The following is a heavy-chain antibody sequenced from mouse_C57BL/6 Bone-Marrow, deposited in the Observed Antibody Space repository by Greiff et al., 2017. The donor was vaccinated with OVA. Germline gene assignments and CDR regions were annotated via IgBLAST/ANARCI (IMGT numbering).Heavy chain of an antibody. CDR2: IDPANGNN. D-gene: IGHD2-1*01. CDR3: AREGIYYGNPSYWYFDV. CDR1: GFNIKNTY. J-gene: IGHJ1*03. Sequence: VQLQQSVAELVRPGASVKLSCTASGFNIKNTYMHWVKQRPEQGLEWIGRIDPANGNNKYAPKFQGKATITADTSYNTAYLQLNSLTSEDTAIYYCAREGIYYGNPSYWYFDVWGTGTTVTVSS. V-gene: IGHV14-3*01.